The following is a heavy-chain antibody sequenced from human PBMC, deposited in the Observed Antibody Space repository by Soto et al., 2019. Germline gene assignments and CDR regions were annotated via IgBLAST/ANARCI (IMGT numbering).Heavy chain of an antibody. CDR1: AFTFSSYA. J-gene: IGHJ4*02. CDR3: AKDGAYSYYDFCIGYANYYFDF. D-gene: IGHD3-3*01. CDR2: ISSGGGRT. V-gene: IGHV3-23*01. Sequence: VHLLESGGGLVQPGGSLRLSCAASAFTFSSYAMSWVRQAPGKGLEWVSGISSGGGRTYYADSVKGRFTISRDNSKNTLFLQMNSLRAEDTAVYFCAKDGAYSYYDFCIGYANYYFDFWGQGTLVTVSS.